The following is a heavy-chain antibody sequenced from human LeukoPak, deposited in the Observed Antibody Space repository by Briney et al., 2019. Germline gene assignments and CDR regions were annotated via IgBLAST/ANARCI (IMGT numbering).Heavy chain of an antibody. Sequence: SETLSLTCTVSGGSISSYYWSWIRQPPRKGLEWIGYIHYTGSTNYNPSLKSRVTISVDTSKNQFSLKLSSVTAADTAVYYCARVEEGYGSGRRENYYYYYMDVWGKGTTVAISS. V-gene: IGHV4-59*01. J-gene: IGHJ6*03. CDR1: GGSISSYY. CDR3: ARVEEGYGSGRRENYYYYYMDV. CDR2: IHYTGST. D-gene: IGHD3-10*01.